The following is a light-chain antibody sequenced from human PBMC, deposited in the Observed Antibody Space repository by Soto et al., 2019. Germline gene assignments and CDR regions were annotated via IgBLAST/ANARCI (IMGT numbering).Light chain of an antibody. J-gene: IGKJ5*01. CDR2: AAS. V-gene: IGKV1-9*01. CDR3: QQYNSYSPIT. Sequence: PSSLSTSVRDRVTITCRASQGISSYLAWYQQKPGIAPKLLIYAASTLQSGVPSRFSGSGSGTEFTLTISSLQPEDFATYYCQQYNSYSPITFGQGTRLEIK. CDR1: QGISSY.